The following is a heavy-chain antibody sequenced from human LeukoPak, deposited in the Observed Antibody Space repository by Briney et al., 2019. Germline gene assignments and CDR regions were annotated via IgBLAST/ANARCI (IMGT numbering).Heavy chain of an antibody. CDR1: GYTFTSYG. J-gene: IGHJ4*02. V-gene: IGHV1-2*02. D-gene: IGHD3-9*01. Sequence: ASVKVSCKASGYTFTSYGISWVRQAPGQGLEWMGWINPKSGGTNYAKKFQGRVTMTRDTSISTAYMEVIRLRSDDTAVYYCARSPHILTGEKFEYWGQGTRVTVSS. CDR3: ARSPHILTGEKFEY. CDR2: INPKSGGT.